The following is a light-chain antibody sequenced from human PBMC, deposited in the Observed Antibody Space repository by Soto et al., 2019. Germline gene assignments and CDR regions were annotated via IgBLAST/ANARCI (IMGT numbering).Light chain of an antibody. CDR3: QYRGIWPPGAT. CDR1: QSINNY. V-gene: IGKV3-11*01. CDR2: DAS. J-gene: IGKJ4*01. Sequence: EIVLTQSPVTLSLSPGERATLSCRASQSINNYLAWYQQKPGQPPRLLIYDASNRATAIPVRFSGSWSGTDFTLTISSLEPEDSAVYYCQYRGIWPPGATFGGGTKVEIK.